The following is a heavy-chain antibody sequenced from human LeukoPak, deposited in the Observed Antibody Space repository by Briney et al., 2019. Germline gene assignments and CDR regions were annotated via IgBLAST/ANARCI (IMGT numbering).Heavy chain of an antibody. CDR3: AKFPWGVVVVATHDY. Sequence: QPGGSLRLSCTASGFTFGDYAMSWVRQAPGKGLEWVSAISGSGGSTYYADSVKGRFTISRDNSKNTLYLQMNSLRAEDTAVYYCAKFPWGVVVVATHDYWGQGTLVTVSS. D-gene: IGHD2-15*01. CDR1: GFTFGDYA. V-gene: IGHV3-23*01. CDR2: ISGSGGST. J-gene: IGHJ4*02.